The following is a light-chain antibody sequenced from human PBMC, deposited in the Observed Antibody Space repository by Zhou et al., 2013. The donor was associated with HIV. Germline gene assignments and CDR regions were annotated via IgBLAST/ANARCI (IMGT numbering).Light chain of an antibody. CDR1: QDISNY. CDR2: AAS. Sequence: DIQMTQSQSSLSASLGDRVTITCRASQDISNYSVWYEQKPGKVAKLLIYAASTLQSGVPSRFSGSGSGTEFTLTISSLQPEDFATYYCQQSDTTPRTFGQGTKVEIK. J-gene: IGKJ1*01. CDR3: QQSDTTPRT. V-gene: IGKV1-27*01.